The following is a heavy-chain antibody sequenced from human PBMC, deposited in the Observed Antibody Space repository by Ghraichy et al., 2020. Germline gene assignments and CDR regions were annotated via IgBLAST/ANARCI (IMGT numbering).Heavy chain of an antibody. CDR1: GFTFSSFA. V-gene: IGHV3-23*01. CDR3: HRDDILTGYDYYYYYYGMDV. Sequence: GGSLRLSCAASGFTFSSFAMSWVRQAPGKGLEWVSAISGSGGSTYYADSVKGRFTISRDNSKNTLYLQMNSLRAEDTAVYYCHRDDILTGYDYYYYYYGMDVWGQGTTVTVSS. J-gene: IGHJ6*02. CDR2: ISGSGGST. D-gene: IGHD3-9*01.